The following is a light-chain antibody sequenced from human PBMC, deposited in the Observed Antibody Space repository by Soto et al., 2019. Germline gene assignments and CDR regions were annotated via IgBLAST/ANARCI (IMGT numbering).Light chain of an antibody. J-gene: IGKJ5*01. CDR1: QSFRGL. Sequence: EVVLTQSPVTLSLSPGERATLSCRASQSFRGLLAWYQQKPGQAPRLLIYDAYNRATGIPPRFSGSGSGTDFTGTISSLEPKDSAVCYCQQRYIWPITFGQGTRLESK. V-gene: IGKV3-11*01. CDR2: DAY. CDR3: QQRYIWPIT.